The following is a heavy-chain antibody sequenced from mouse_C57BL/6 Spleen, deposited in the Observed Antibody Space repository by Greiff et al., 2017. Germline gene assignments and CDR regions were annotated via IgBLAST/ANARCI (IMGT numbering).Heavy chain of an antibody. CDR1: GYTFTSYW. D-gene: IGHD1-2*01. J-gene: IGHJ1*03. V-gene: IGHV1-59*01. CDR3: ARPQWVTTAPWYFDV. CDR2: IDPSDSYT. Sequence: QVQLQQPGAELVRPGTSVKLSCKASGYTFTSYWMHWVKQRPGQGLEWIGVIDPSDSYTNYNQKFKGKATLTVDTSSSTAYMQLSSLTSEDSAVYYCARPQWVTTAPWYFDVWGTGTTVTVSS.